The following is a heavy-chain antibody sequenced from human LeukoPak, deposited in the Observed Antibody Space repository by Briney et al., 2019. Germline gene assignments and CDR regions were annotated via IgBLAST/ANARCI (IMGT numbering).Heavy chain of an antibody. CDR2: IDHTGGT. D-gene: IGHD3-3*01. V-gene: IGHV4-34*01. CDR3: ARGSRYDVGSGWVRTGGRYFDY. J-gene: IGHJ4*02. Sequence: SETLSLTCGVSGGAFSAYYWNWIRPPPRRGLEWIGEIDHTGGTNYNPPLNSRVTVSVDTSKNQFSLKLSSVTAADTALYFCARGSRYDVGSGWVRTGGRYFDYWGQGTLLTVSS. CDR1: GGAFSAYY.